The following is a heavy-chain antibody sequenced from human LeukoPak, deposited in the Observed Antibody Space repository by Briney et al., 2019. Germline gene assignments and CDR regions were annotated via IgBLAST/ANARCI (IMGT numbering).Heavy chain of an antibody. Sequence: SETLSLTCTVSGGSISSYYWSWIRQPPGKGLEWIGNIYNSGGTNYNSSLKSRVTTSVDTSKNQFSLKLTSVTAADTAVYYCARYRGNSNGGFDPWGQGTLVTVSS. CDR2: IYNSGGT. D-gene: IGHD4-23*01. CDR3: ARYRGNSNGGFDP. J-gene: IGHJ5*02. CDR1: GGSISSYY. V-gene: IGHV4-59*01.